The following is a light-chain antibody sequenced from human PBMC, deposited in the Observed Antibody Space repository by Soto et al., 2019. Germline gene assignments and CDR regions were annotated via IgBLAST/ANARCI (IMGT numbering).Light chain of an antibody. CDR2: RTS. CDR3: QQDGSAPLT. Sequence: EIALTQSPGTLSLSPGARSTLSCRASQSVPGASLGWYQQIPGQAPRLLIYRTSSRATGIPDRFSGSGSGTDFTLTISRLEPEDFAVYFCQQDGSAPLTFGGGTKVEIK. V-gene: IGKV3-20*01. J-gene: IGKJ4*01. CDR1: QSVPGAS.